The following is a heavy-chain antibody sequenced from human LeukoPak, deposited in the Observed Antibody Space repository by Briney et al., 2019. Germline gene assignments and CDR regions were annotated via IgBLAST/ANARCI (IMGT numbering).Heavy chain of an antibody. Sequence: SETLSLTCAVYGGSFSGYYWSWIRQPPGKGLEWIGEINHSGSTNYNPSLKSRVTISVDTSKNQFSLRLSSVTAADTAVYFCARGAGGAVAGSYFDYWGQGTLVTVSS. D-gene: IGHD6-19*01. V-gene: IGHV4-34*01. CDR3: ARGAGGAVAGSYFDY. CDR2: INHSGST. J-gene: IGHJ4*02. CDR1: GGSFSGYY.